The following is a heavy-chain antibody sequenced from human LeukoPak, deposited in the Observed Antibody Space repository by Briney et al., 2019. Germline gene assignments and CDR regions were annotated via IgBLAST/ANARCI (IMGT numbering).Heavy chain of an antibody. CDR3: ARGARGYSGYVKY. D-gene: IGHD5-12*01. CDR2: INHSGST. CDR1: GGSFSGYY. Sequence: PSETLSLTCAVYGGSFSGYYWSWIRQPPGKGLEWIGEINHSGSTNYNPSLKRRVTISVDTSKNQFSLKLSSVTAADTAVYYCARGARGYSGYVKYWGQGTLVTVSS. J-gene: IGHJ4*02. V-gene: IGHV4-34*01.